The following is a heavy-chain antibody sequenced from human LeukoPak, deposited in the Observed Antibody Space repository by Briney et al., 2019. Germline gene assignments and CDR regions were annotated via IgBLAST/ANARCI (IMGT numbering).Heavy chain of an antibody. Sequence: PGGSLRLSCAASGFTFSSYAMNWVRQAPGKGLEWVSVIRGSGGGSYYGDSVKGRFTISRDNARDSLHLQMNSLRVEDTAVYYCAREGYDYVWQTTEQDGMDVWGQGTTVTVSS. V-gene: IGHV3-23*01. CDR2: IRGSGGGS. D-gene: IGHD3-16*01. CDR3: AREGYDYVWQTTEQDGMDV. CDR1: GFTFSSYA. J-gene: IGHJ6*02.